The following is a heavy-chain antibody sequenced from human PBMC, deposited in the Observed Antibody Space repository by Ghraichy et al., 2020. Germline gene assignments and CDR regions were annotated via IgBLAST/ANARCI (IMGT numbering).Heavy chain of an antibody. CDR1: GGTFSSYA. CDR3: ARVVTPTVTTYRMGVGWFDP. CDR2: IIPIFGTA. J-gene: IGHJ5*02. V-gene: IGHV1-69*06. D-gene: IGHD4-17*01. Sequence: SVKVSCKASGGTFSSYAISWVRQAPGQGLEWMGGIIPIFGTANYAQKFQGRVTITADKSTSTAYMELSSLRSEDTAVYYCARVVTPTVTTYRMGVGWFDPWGQGTLVTVSS.